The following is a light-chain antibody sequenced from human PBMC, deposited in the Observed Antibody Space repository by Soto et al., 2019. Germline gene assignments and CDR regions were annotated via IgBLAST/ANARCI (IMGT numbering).Light chain of an antibody. CDR3: QQYNSYSGGT. V-gene: IGKV1-5*01. CDR1: QSISSW. CDR2: DAS. Sequence: DIPMTQSPSTLSASVGDRVTITCRASQSISSWLAWYQQKPGKAPKLLIYDASSLESGVPSRFSGSGSGTEFTLTFSSLQPDDFATYYCQQYNSYSGGTFGQGTKVEIK. J-gene: IGKJ1*01.